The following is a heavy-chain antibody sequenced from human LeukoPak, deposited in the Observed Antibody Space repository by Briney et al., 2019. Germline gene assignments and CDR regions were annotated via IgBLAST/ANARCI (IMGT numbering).Heavy chain of an antibody. V-gene: IGHV3-23*01. CDR1: GFTFTSYA. D-gene: IGHD1-26*01. CDR2: ISGSGGST. Sequence: PGGSLRLSCAAPGFTFTSYAMNGGGQAPGKGLEWVSGISGSGGSTYYADSVKGRFSISRDNSKNTLYLQLNSLRVDDTAEYYCAKAHGGSYHSGIDWGQGTLVIVSS. CDR3: AKAHGGSYHSGID. J-gene: IGHJ4*02.